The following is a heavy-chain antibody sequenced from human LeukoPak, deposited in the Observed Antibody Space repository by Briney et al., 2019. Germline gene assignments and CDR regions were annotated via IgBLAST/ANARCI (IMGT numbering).Heavy chain of an antibody. J-gene: IGHJ5*02. V-gene: IGHV3-74*01. CDR2: INSDGSWT. D-gene: IGHD1-1*01. CDR3: ARDLGGNDLDP. Sequence: GGSLRLSCTASGSTFSRSWMHWVRQSPGKGLLWVSHINSDGSWTGYADSVRGRFTISRDNAKNTVFLQMNSLGADDTAVYYCARDLGGNDLDPWGQGTLVTVSS. CDR1: GSTFSRSW.